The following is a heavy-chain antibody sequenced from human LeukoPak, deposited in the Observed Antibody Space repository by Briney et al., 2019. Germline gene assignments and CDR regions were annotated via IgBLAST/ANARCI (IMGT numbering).Heavy chain of an antibody. CDR1: GFTFNTYS. J-gene: IGHJ4*02. D-gene: IGHD5-18*01. CDR3: ARGSAMVLRRGRRPYYFDY. Sequence: GGSLRLSCAASGFTFNTYSMNWVRQAPGKGLEWVSSISSSDTYIHYADSVKGRFTISRDNAKNSLYLQMNSLRAEDTAVHYCARGSAMVLRRGRRPYYFDYWGQGTLVTVSS. V-gene: IGHV3-21*01. CDR2: ISSSDTYI.